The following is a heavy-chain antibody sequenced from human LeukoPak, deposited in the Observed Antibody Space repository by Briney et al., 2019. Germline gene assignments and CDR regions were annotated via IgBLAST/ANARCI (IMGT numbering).Heavy chain of an antibody. J-gene: IGHJ4*02. CDR1: GYTFTSYD. CDR3: ARGNTHFGEDY. Sequence: ASVKVSCRASGYTFTSYDINWVRQATGKGLEWMGWMNPNSGNTGYAQKFQGRVTMTRNTSISTAYMELSSLRSEDTAVYYCARGNTHFGEDYWGQGTLVTVSS. CDR2: MNPNSGNT. D-gene: IGHD3-10*01. V-gene: IGHV1-8*01.